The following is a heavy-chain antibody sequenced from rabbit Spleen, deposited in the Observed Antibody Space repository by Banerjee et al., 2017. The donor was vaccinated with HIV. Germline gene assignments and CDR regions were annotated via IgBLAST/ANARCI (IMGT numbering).Heavy chain of an antibody. CDR1: GFSFSSTYD. CDR3: ARDLYSSGWGALSYGMDL. J-gene: IGHJ3*01. Sequence: QEQLVESGGGLVKPGASLTLTCTASGFSFSSTYDICWVRQAPGKGLEWIGCIYTGNVKTYYASWAKGRFTISKSSSTTVTLQMTSLTAADTATYFCARDLYSSGWGALSYGMDLWGQGTLVTVS. D-gene: IGHD4-1*01. CDR2: IYTGNVKT. V-gene: IGHV1S45*01.